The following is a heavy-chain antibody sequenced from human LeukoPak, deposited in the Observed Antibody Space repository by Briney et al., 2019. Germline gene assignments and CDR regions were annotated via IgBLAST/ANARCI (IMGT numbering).Heavy chain of an antibody. CDR3: ARDRSGCFDY. D-gene: IGHD6-19*01. CDR1: GFTFSSYG. V-gene: IGHV3-33*01. CDR2: IWYDGSNK. Sequence: GRSLRLSCAASGFTFSSYGMHWVRQAPGKGLEWVAVIWYDGSNKYYADSVKGRFTISRDNSKNTLYLQMNSLRAEDTAVHYCARDRSGCFDYWGQGTLVTVSS. J-gene: IGHJ4*02.